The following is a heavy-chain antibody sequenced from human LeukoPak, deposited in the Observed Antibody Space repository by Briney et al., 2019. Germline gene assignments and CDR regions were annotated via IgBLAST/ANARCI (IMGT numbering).Heavy chain of an antibody. Sequence: GGSLRLSCAASGFTFWTSAITWVRQAPGKGLEWVSHISSSGGNTYYADSVKGRFTISRDNSNNTLYLQMNSLRGEDTAVYFCARDLQEISSFYFDYWGQGSLVTVSS. D-gene: IGHD3-16*02. CDR2: ISSSGGNT. CDR1: GFTFWTSA. CDR3: ARDLQEISSFYFDY. J-gene: IGHJ4*02. V-gene: IGHV3-23*01.